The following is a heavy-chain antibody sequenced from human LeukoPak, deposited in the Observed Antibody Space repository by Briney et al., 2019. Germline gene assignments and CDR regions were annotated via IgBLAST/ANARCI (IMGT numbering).Heavy chain of an antibody. CDR1: GGSISSYY. J-gene: IGHJ4*02. Sequence: PSETLSLTCTVSGGSISSYYWSWIRQPPGKGLEWIGYIYNSGRTNYNPSLKSRVNISVDTSNNLFSLKLSSMTAADTAVYYCARHERKRLMDFDYWGQGTLVTVSS. CDR2: IYNSGRT. V-gene: IGHV4-59*08. D-gene: IGHD2-8*01. CDR3: ARHERKRLMDFDY.